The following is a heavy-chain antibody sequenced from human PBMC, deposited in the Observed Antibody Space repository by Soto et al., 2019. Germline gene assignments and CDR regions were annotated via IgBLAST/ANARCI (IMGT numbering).Heavy chain of an antibody. CDR3: AKDQQVGATTNFDY. CDR1: GFSLSDYW. J-gene: IGHJ4*02. Sequence: GGSLRLSCSASGFSLSDYWMHWVRQVPGKGLVWVSRISGGGGDTKYADSVKGRFTISRDNSKNTLYLQMNSLRAEDTAVYYCAKDQQVGATTNFDYWGQGTLVTVSS. D-gene: IGHD1-26*01. CDR2: ISGGGGDT. V-gene: IGHV3-74*01.